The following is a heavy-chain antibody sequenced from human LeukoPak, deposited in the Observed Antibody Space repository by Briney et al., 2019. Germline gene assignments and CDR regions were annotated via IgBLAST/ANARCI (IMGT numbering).Heavy chain of an antibody. CDR2: IKGDGSQK. J-gene: IGHJ6*04. CDR1: GFTFNNYW. V-gene: IGHV3-7*01. CDR3: AELGITMIGGV. Sequence: GESLRLSCAASGFTFNNYWMTWVRQAPGKGLEWVANIKGDGSQKHYVDSVEGRFTTSGDNAENSLYLQMNSLRAEDTAVYYCAELGITMIGGVWGKGTTVTISS. D-gene: IGHD3-10*02.